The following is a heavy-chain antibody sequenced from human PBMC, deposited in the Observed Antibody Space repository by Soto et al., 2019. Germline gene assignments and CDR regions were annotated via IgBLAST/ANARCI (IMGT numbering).Heavy chain of an antibody. V-gene: IGHV3-33*01. CDR3: AREPHRWSGDGDAFDI. CDR2: LWYDGINK. Sequence: QVQLVESGGGVVQPGRSLRLSCAASGFTFNSYVMHWVRQAPGKGLEWVATLWYDGINKYYADSVKGRFTISRDNSKNTLYLQMNSLRAEVTAIYYCAREPHRWSGDGDAFDIWGKGTIVSVSS. CDR1: GFTFNSYV. J-gene: IGHJ3*02. D-gene: IGHD2-21*01.